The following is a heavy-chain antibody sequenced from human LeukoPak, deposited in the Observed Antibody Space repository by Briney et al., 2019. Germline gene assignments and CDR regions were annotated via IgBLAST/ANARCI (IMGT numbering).Heavy chain of an antibody. CDR3: ARGPPNWGYDY. CDR2: MSPDSGGT. D-gene: IGHD7-27*01. CDR1: GYTFTSYD. J-gene: IGHJ4*02. Sequence: ASVKVSCKASGYTFTSYDFNWVRQATGQRPEWMGWMSPDSGGTGYAQKFQDRVTMTRNTSISTAYMELSSLRSDDTAVYYCARGPPNWGYDYWGPGTLVTVSS. V-gene: IGHV1-8*01.